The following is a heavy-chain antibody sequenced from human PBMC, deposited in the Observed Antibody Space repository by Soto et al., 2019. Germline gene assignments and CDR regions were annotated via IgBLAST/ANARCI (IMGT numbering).Heavy chain of an antibody. CDR1: NDSVLTSIYY. CDR2: IYYTGTT. Sequence: SETLSLTCTVSNDSVLTSIYYWAWIRQPPGKGLEWIGTIYYTGTTYYNPSLQSRVTISIDTSKNQFSLNLNSVTAADTAVYYCARNWNLALVPAAYFDPWGQGTMVTVSS. D-gene: IGHD2-2*01. CDR3: ARNWNLALVPAAYFDP. V-gene: IGHV4-39*01. J-gene: IGHJ4*02.